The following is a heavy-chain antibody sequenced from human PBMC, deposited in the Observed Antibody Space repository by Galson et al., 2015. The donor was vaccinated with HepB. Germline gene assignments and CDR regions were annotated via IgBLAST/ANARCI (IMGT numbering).Heavy chain of an antibody. CDR2: NYEIGST. J-gene: IGHJ4*02. Sequence: SETLSLTCTVSGASIGSYYWTWIRQPPGKGLEWIGYNYEIGSTNYNPALKNRVSVSVDASKNQFSLKLTSVTATDTAVYYCARAPITIYGVANFDYWGQGILVTVSS. CDR1: GASIGSYY. V-gene: IGHV4-59*08. CDR3: ARAPITIYGVANFDY. D-gene: IGHD3-3*01.